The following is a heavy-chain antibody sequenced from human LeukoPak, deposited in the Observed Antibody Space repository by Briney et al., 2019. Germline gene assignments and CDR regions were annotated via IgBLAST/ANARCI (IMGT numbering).Heavy chain of an antibody. CDR1: GYSFTTYW. J-gene: IGHJ4*02. V-gene: IGHV5-51*01. D-gene: IGHD4-23*01. Sequence: GESLKISCKGSGYSFTTYWIGWVRQMPGKGLEWMGIIYPADSEIRYSPSFQGQVTISADKSITTAYLQWSSLKALDTAMYYCARTSYGGAIDYWGQGTLVTVSS. CDR2: IYPADSEI. CDR3: ARTSYGGAIDY.